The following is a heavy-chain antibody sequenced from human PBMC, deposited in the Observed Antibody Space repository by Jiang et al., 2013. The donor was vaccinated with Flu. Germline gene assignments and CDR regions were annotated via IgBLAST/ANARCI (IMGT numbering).Heavy chain of an antibody. CDR2: IYPGDSDT. Sequence: MPGKGLEWMGIIYPGDSDTRYSPSFQGQVTISADKSISTAYLQWSSLKASDTAMYYCARASYYYDSSGSLGYFDYWGQGTLVTVSS. J-gene: IGHJ4*02. D-gene: IGHD3-22*01. CDR3: ARASYYYDSSGSLGYFDY. V-gene: IGHV5-51*01.